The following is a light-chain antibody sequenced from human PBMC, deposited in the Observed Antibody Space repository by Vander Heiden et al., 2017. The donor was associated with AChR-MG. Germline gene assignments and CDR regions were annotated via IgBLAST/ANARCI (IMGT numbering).Light chain of an antibody. CDR2: DTS. CDR1: TGAVTSGHY. J-gene: IGLJ1*01. Sequence: QAVVTQEPSLTVSPGGTVTLTCGSSTGAVTSGHYPYWFQQKPGQAPRTLIYDTSNKHSWTPARFSGSLLGGKAALTLSGAQPEDEAEYYCLLSYSGARGNVFGTGTKVTVL. CDR3: LLSYSGARGNV. V-gene: IGLV7-46*01.